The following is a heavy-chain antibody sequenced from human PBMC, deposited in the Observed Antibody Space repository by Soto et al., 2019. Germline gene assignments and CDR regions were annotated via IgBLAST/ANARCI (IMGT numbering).Heavy chain of an antibody. D-gene: IGHD3-10*01. CDR1: GFTFSSYA. V-gene: IGHV3-23*01. CDR3: ASAHYYGSGRRFDP. Sequence: EVQLLESGGGLVQPGGSLRLSCAASGFTFSSYAMSWVRQAPGKGLEWVSAISGSGGSTYYADSVKGRFTISRDNSENTLYLQMNSLRAEDTAVYYCASAHYYGSGRRFDPWGQGTLVTVSS. CDR2: ISGSGGST. J-gene: IGHJ5*02.